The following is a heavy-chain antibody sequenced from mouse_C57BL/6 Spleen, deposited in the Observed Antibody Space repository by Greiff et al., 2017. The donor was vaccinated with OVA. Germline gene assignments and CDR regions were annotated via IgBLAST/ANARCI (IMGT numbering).Heavy chain of an antibody. CDR3: ARIYYGSSDNWYFDV. CDR1: GFTFSDYG. D-gene: IGHD1-1*01. J-gene: IGHJ1*03. CDR2: ISSGSSTI. V-gene: IGHV5-17*01. Sequence: DVKLVESGGGLVKPGGSLKLSCAASGFTFSDYGMHWVRQAPEKGLEWVAYISSGSSTIYYADTVKGRFTISRDNAKNTLFLQMTSLRSEDTAMYYWARIYYGSSDNWYFDVWGTGTTVTVSS.